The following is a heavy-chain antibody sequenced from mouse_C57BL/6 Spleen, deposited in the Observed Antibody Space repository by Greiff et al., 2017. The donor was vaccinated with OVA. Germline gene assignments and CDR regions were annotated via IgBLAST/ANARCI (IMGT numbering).Heavy chain of an antibody. CDR1: GYTFTSYW. CDR3: ARPLYYDYDRYFDV. CDR2: INPSNGGT. Sequence: VQLQQPGTELVKPGASVKLSCQASGYTFTSYWMHWVKQRPGQGLEWIGNINPSNGGTNYNEKFKSKATLTVDKSSSTAYMQLSSLTSEDSAVYYCARPLYYDYDRYFDVWGTGTTVTVSS. D-gene: IGHD2-4*01. V-gene: IGHV1-53*01. J-gene: IGHJ1*03.